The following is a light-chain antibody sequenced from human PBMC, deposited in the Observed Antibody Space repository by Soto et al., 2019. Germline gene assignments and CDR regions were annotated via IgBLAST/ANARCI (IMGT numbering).Light chain of an antibody. CDR1: QTISTH. V-gene: IGKV1-39*01. CDR3: QQSYTSPYT. J-gene: IGKJ2*01. Sequence: DIQMTQSPSSLSASVGDRVTITCRASQTISTHLHWYQHKPGKAPNLLIYGASSLQTGVPSRFSGSGSGTDFTLSINSLQPEDFATYYCQQSYTSPYTFGQGNELEI. CDR2: GAS.